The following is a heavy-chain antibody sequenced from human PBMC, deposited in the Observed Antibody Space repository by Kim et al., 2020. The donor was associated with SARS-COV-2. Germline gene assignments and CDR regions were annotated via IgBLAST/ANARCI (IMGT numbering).Heavy chain of an antibody. V-gene: IGHV3-7*01. CDR2: IKEDGGVK. Sequence: GGSLRLSCGTAGFSFSNYWMNWVRQAPGKGLEWVANIKEDGGVKNYGDSVKGRFIISRDNAKDSLFLQMNSLRVEDTAVYYCARNRGQETFDYWGQGTL. J-gene: IGHJ4*02. CDR1: GFSFSNYW. CDR3: ARNRGQETFDY.